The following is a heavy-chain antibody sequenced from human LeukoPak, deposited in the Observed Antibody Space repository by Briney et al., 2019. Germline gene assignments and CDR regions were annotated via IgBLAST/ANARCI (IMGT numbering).Heavy chain of an antibody. V-gene: IGHV3-53*01. CDR1: GFTVSSNY. D-gene: IGHD3-10*01. Sequence: PGGSLRLSCAASGFTVSSNYMSWVRQAPGKGLEWVSVIYSGGSTYYADSVKGRFTISRDNSKNTLYLQMNSLRAEDTAVYYCARDCEWCGSGSYPTLLFRYYGMDVWGQGTTVTVSS. J-gene: IGHJ6*02. CDR3: ARDCEWCGSGSYPTLLFRYYGMDV. CDR2: IYSGGST.